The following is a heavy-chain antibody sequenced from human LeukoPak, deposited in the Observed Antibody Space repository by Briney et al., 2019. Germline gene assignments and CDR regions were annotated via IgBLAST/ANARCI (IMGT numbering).Heavy chain of an antibody. CDR2: IYSGGST. Sequence: GGSLRLSCAASGFTVSSNYMSWVRQAPGKGLEWGSVIYSGGSTYYADSVKGRFTISRDNSKNTLYLQMNSLRAEDTAVYYCARGRGGYYDSSGYYQLDYWGQGTLVTVSS. V-gene: IGHV3-53*01. D-gene: IGHD3-22*01. CDR1: GFTVSSNY. J-gene: IGHJ4*02. CDR3: ARGRGGYYDSSGYYQLDY.